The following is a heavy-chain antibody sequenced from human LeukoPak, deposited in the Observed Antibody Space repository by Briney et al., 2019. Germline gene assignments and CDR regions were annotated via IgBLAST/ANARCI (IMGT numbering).Heavy chain of an antibody. D-gene: IGHD4-11*01. Sequence: GGSLRLSCAASGLTFDDYAMHWVRQAPGKGLEWVSGISWDSVSIGYADSVKGRFTISRDNAKNSLYLQMNSLRAEGMALYYCAKDIFGYSYAFDIWGQGTMVTVSS. CDR3: AKDIFGYSYAFDI. J-gene: IGHJ3*02. CDR2: ISWDSVSI. V-gene: IGHV3-9*03. CDR1: GLTFDDYA.